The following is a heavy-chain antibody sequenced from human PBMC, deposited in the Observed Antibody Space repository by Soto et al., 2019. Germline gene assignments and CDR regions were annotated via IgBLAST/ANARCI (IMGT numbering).Heavy chain of an antibody. D-gene: IGHD3-9*01. CDR2: ISSNGGST. V-gene: IGHV3-64*01. J-gene: IGHJ6*02. CDR3: ARDGNFDWLPNYYYGMDV. Sequence: PGGSLRLSCAASGFTFSSYAMHWVRQAPGKGLEYVSAISSNGGSTYYANSVKGRFTISRDNSKNTLYLQMGSLRAEDMAVYYCARDGNFDWLPNYYYGMDVWGQGTTVTVSS. CDR1: GFTFSSYA.